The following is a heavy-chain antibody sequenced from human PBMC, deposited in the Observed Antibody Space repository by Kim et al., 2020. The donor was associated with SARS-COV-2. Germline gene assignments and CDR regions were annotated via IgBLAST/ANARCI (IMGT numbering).Heavy chain of an antibody. CDR3: ARYHALESIAVAGTWSPPDY. Sequence: ASVKVSCKASGYTFTSYGISWVRQAPGQGLEWMGWISAYNGNTNYAQKLQGRVTMTTDTSTSTAYMELRSLRSDDTAVYYCARYHALESIAVAGTWSPPDYWGQGTLVTVSS. J-gene: IGHJ4*02. D-gene: IGHD6-19*01. V-gene: IGHV1-18*04. CDR2: ISAYNGNT. CDR1: GYTFTSYG.